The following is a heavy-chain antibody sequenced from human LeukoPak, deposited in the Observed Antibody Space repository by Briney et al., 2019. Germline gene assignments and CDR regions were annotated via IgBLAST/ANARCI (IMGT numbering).Heavy chain of an antibody. V-gene: IGHV3-30*02. CDR3: VTDLHGVNWYVQ. Sequence: PGGSLRLSRTTSGFTFASLGMHSVRQAPGKGLEWVAFVEHDGTTKYYADSVEGRFSISRDNLKNSLFLQMYSLRPDDAARYYCVTDLHGVNWYVQWGQGILVSVSS. CDR2: VEHDGTTK. D-gene: IGHD3-10*02. J-gene: IGHJ4*02. CDR1: GFTFASLG.